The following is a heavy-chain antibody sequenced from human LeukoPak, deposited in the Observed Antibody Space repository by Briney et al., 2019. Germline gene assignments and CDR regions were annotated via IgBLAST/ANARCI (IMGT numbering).Heavy chain of an antibody. J-gene: IGHJ6*03. Sequence: GRSLRLSCAASGFTFSSYGMHWVRQAPGKGLEWVAVIWYDGSNKYYADSVKGRFTISRDNSENTLYLQMNSLRAEDTAVYYCAKSVYAQSNYYYYMDVWGKGTTVTVSS. V-gene: IGHV3-33*06. CDR1: GFTFSSYG. CDR3: AKSVYAQSNYYYYMDV. D-gene: IGHD2-8*01. CDR2: IWYDGSNK.